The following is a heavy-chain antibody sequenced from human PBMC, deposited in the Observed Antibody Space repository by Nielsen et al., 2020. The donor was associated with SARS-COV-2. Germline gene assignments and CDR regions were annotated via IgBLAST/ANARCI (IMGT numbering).Heavy chain of an antibody. V-gene: IGHV1-18*01. CDR3: AREFRLTGEGLYYYYGMDV. CDR2: ISAYNGNT. CDR1: GYTFTSYG. J-gene: IGHJ6*02. Sequence: ASVKVSCKASGYTFTSYGISWVRQAPGQGLEWMGWISAYNGNTNYAQKLQGRVTMTTDTSTSTAYMEMRSLRSDETAVYYCAREFRLTGEGLYYYYGMDVWGQGTTVTVSS. D-gene: IGHD7-27*01.